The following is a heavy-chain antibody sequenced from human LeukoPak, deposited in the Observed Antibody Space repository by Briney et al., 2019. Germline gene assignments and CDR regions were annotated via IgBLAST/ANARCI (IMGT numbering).Heavy chain of an antibody. CDR3: ARHDYGGNIYY. D-gene: IGHD4-23*01. Sequence: ASETLSLTCTVSGGSISSGDYYWSWIRQPPGKGLEWIGYIYYSGSTYYNPSLKSRVTISVDTSKNQFSLKLSSVTAADTAVYYCARHDYGGNIYYWGQGTLVTVSS. J-gene: IGHJ4*02. V-gene: IGHV4-30-4*01. CDR1: GGSISSGDYY. CDR2: IYYSGST.